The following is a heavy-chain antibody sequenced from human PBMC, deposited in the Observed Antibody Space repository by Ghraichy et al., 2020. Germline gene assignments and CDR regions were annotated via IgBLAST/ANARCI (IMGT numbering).Heavy chain of an antibody. Sequence: GGSLRLSCAASGFTFSSHAMHWVRQAPGKGLEHVATICSNGVCAYYGDSVKGRFTISRDNSKNTVYLQMGSLRVDDMAVYYCARGHTNSRKYYDMGAWGQGTTVTVSS. CDR2: ICSNGVCA. CDR3: ARGHTNSRKYYDMGA. J-gene: IGHJ6*02. CDR1: GFTFSSHA. V-gene: IGHV3-64*02. D-gene: IGHD1-1*01.